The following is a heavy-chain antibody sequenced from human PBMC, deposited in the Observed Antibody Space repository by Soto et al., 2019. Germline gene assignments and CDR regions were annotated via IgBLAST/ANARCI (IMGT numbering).Heavy chain of an antibody. D-gene: IGHD3-3*01. J-gene: IGHJ6*02. CDR2: IYYSGST. V-gene: IGHV4-31*03. CDR3: ARAQDFWSGLALDGMDV. Sequence: PSETLSLTCTVSGGSISSDGYYWSWIRQHPGKGLEWIGYIYYSGSTYYNPSLKSRVTISVDTSKNQFSLKLSSVTAADTAVYYCARAQDFWSGLALDGMDVWGQGTTVTVSS. CDR1: GGSISSDGYY.